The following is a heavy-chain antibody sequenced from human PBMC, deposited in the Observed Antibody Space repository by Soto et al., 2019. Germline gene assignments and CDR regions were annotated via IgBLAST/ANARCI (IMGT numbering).Heavy chain of an antibody. CDR2: IYYSGST. D-gene: IGHD6-6*01. CDR1: GGSISSGGYF. J-gene: IGHJ6*02. CDR3: AREGAAPYYYYGMDV. Sequence: QVQLQESGPELVKPSQTLSLTCTVSGGSISSGGYFWSWIRQHPGKGLEWIGFIYYSGSTYYNPSLKCRFTISVDTSKNQFALKLSSVTAADTAVYYCAREGAAPYYYYGMDVWGQGTTVTVSS. V-gene: IGHV4-31*03.